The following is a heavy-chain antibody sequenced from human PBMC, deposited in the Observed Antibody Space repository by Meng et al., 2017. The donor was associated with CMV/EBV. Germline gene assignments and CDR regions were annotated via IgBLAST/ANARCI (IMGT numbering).Heavy chain of an antibody. D-gene: IGHD3-3*01. CDR3: AREQRRYDFWMGYRDYYYGMDV. V-gene: IGHV1-2*02. Sequence: ASVKVSCKASGYTFTGYYMHWVRQAPGQGLEWMGWINPNSGGTNYAQKFQGMVTMTRDTSISTAYMELSRLRSDDTAVYYCAREQRRYDFWMGYRDYYYGMDVWGQGTTVTVSS. CDR2: INPNSGGT. J-gene: IGHJ6*02. CDR1: GYTFTGYY.